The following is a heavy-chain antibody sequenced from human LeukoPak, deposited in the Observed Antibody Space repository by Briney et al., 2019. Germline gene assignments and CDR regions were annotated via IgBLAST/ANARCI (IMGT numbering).Heavy chain of an antibody. CDR3: ARGGCGSSSPGNCYYYYMDV. CDR1: GGSISSYY. V-gene: IGHV4-4*09. Sequence: SETLSLTCTVSGGSISSYYWSWIRQPPGKGLEWIGYIYTSGSTNYNPSLKSRFTRSVDTSKNQFSLKLSSVTAADTAVYYCARGGCGSSSPGNCYYYYMDVWGKGTTVTVSS. CDR2: IYTSGST. J-gene: IGHJ6*03. D-gene: IGHD6-6*01.